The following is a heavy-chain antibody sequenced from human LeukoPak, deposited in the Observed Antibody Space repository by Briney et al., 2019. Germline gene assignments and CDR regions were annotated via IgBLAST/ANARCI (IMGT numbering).Heavy chain of an antibody. CDR3: AKGVNYDILTGYFPGDAFDI. CDR1: GFTFSDYY. D-gene: IGHD3-9*01. J-gene: IGHJ3*02. V-gene: IGHV3-11*01. CDR2: ISSSGSTI. Sequence: PGGSLRLSCAASGFTFSDYYMSWIRQAPGKGLEWVSYISSSGSTIYYADSVKGRFTISRDNSKNTLYLQMNSPRAEDTAVYYCAKGVNYDILTGYFPGDAFDIWGQGTMVAVSS.